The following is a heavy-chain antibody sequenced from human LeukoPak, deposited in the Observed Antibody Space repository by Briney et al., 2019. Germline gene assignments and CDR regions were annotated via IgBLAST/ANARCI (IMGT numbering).Heavy chain of an antibody. V-gene: IGHV1-18*01. CDR1: GYTFSSNG. Sequence: ASVKVSCKASGYTFSSNGISWVRQAPRQGLEWMGWIGAYNGNTNYAQNFQGRVTMTTDTSTSTAYMELRTLRSDDTAVYYCAKDHQYDFDYWGQGTLVTVSS. CDR2: IGAYNGNT. CDR3: AKDHQYDFDY. D-gene: IGHD2-8*01. J-gene: IGHJ4*02.